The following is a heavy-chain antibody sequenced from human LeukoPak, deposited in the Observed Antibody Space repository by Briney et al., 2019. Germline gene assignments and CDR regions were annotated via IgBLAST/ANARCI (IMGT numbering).Heavy chain of an antibody. CDR2: ITPSGDST. V-gene: IGHV1-46*01. Sequence: ASVKVSCKASGDTFSSYYMHWVRQAPGQGLEWMGIITPSGDSTNYAQKFQGRVTMTRDTSTSTVYMELSSLRSEDTAVYYCARAPPPSSIAVAGQRYYYYMDVWGKGTTVTVSS. J-gene: IGHJ6*03. D-gene: IGHD6-19*01. CDR1: GDTFSSYY. CDR3: ARAPPPSSIAVAGQRYYYYMDV.